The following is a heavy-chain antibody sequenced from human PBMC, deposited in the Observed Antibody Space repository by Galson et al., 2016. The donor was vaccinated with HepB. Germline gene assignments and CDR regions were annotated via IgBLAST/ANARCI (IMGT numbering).Heavy chain of an antibody. CDR1: GYSFSTYW. V-gene: IGHV5-10-1*01. CDR2: IDPGDSYT. J-gene: IGHJ6*02. D-gene: IGHD2-15*01. Sequence: QSGAEVKKPGESLRISCKDSGYSFSTYWIIWVRQMPGKGLEWMGRIDPGDSYTNYSPSFQGHVTISADKSISTAYLQWSSLKASDTGIYYCARQGSSAGELYYYYGMDVWGQGTTVTVSS. CDR3: ARQGSSAGELYYYYGMDV.